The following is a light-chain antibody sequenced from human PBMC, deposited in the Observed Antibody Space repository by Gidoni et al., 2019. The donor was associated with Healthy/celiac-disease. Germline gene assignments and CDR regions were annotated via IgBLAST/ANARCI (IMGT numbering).Light chain of an antibody. J-gene: IGLJ2*01. CDR1: KLGDKY. CDR3: QAWDSSNVV. V-gene: IGLV3-1*01. Sequence: SYELTQPPSVSVSPGQTARITCSGDKLGDKYACWYQQKPGQSTVLVIYQDSTRPSGIPERFSGSNSGNTATLTISGTQAMDEADYYCQAWDSSNVVFGGGTKLTVL. CDR2: QDS.